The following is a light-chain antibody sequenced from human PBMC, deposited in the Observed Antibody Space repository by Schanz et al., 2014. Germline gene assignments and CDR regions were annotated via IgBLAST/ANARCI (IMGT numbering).Light chain of an antibody. CDR2: QAS. J-gene: IGKJ2*01. Sequence: DIQMTQSPSTLSASVGDRVTITCRASQSISSWLAWYQQKPGKAPKLLIHQASSLESGVPSRFSGSGSGTEFTLTISGLQPDDFATYYCQQYYSYPPYTFGQGTKLEIK. CDR1: QSISSW. CDR3: QQYYSYPPYT. V-gene: IGKV1-5*03.